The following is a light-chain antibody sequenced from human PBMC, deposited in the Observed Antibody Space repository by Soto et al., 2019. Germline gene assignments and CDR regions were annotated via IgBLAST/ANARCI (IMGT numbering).Light chain of an antibody. CDR1: SSDVGSYNL. Sequence: QSALAQPASVSGSPGHSITIFCTGTSSDVGSYNLVSWYQQHPGKVPQLMIYEGTKRPSGVSNRFSGSKSGNTAALTISWLQAEDEADYYCCSYARGSTYVFGTGTKVTVL. CDR2: EGT. V-gene: IGLV2-23*01. J-gene: IGLJ1*01. CDR3: CSYARGSTYV.